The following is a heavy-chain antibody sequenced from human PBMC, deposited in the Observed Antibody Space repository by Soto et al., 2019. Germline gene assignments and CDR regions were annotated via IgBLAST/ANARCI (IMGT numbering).Heavy chain of an antibody. Sequence: PGGSLRLSCAASGFTFSSYSMNWVRQAPGKGLEWVSSISSSSTYIYYADSLKGRFTISRDNAKNSLYLQMNSLRAEDTAVYYCARGGGGGLFEHWGQGVLVTVSS. J-gene: IGHJ4*02. V-gene: IGHV3-21*01. CDR2: ISSSSTYI. CDR3: ARGGGGGLFEH. CDR1: GFTFSSYS. D-gene: IGHD2-21*01.